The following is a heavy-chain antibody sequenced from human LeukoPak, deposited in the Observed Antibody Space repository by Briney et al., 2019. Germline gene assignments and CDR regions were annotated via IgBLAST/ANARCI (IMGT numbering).Heavy chain of an antibody. CDR2: TYSIGTT. CDR1: GTFVSGFY. CDR3: AGRGRGTIDY. Sequence: PSETLSLTCSVSGTFVSGFYWTWIRQPPGKGLEWIGFTYSIGTTSYNSSLQSRVTISVDTSKNQFSLKLKSVIAADTDIYYCAGRGRGTIDYWGQGTLVAVSS. D-gene: IGHD3-10*01. J-gene: IGHJ4*02. V-gene: IGHV4-4*09.